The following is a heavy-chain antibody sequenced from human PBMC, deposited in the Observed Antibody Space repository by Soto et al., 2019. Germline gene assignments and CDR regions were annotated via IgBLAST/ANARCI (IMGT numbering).Heavy chain of an antibody. CDR3: AGDTGPNGYNYYYFGMDV. D-gene: IGHD5-18*01. V-gene: IGHV3-30-3*01. CDR1: GFTFSNYA. J-gene: IGHJ6*02. CDR2: ISYDGSDK. Sequence: GSLRLSCAASGFTFSNYAMHWVRQVPGKGLEWVAVISYDGSDKYNANSVKGRFTISRDNSKNTLYLQMNSLRAEDTAVYYCAGDTGPNGYNYYYFGMDVWGQGTTVTVSS.